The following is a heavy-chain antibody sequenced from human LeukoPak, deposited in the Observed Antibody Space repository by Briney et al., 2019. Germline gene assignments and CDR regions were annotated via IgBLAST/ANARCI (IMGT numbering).Heavy chain of an antibody. V-gene: IGHV4-39*07. D-gene: IGHD2-2*01. CDR3: ARGVVVPAVIKLSPWYMDV. J-gene: IGHJ6*03. CDR1: GGSISSSSYY. CDR2: IYYSGST. Sequence: TSETLSLTCTVSGGSISSSSYYWGWIRQPPGKGLEWIGSIYYSGSTYYNPSLKSRVTISVDTSKNQFSLKLSSVTAADTAVYYCARGVVVPAVIKLSPWYMDVWGKGTTVTVSS.